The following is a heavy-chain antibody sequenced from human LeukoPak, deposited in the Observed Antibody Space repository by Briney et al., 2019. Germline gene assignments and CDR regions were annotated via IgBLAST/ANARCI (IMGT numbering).Heavy chain of an antibody. CDR3: ARGPAKKSRGIVATIGVLDY. V-gene: IGHV3-64*01. D-gene: IGHD5-12*01. CDR1: GFTFSSYA. J-gene: IGHJ4*02. CDR2: ISSNGGST. Sequence: GRSLRLSCAASGFTFSSYAMHWVRQAPGKGLEYVSAISSNGGSTYYANSVKGRFTISRDNSKNTLYLQMGSLRAEDTAVYYCARGPAKKSRGIVATIGVLDYWGQGTLVTVSS.